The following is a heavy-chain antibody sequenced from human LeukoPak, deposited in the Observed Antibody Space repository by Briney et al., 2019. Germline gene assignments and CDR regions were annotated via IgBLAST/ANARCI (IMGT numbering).Heavy chain of an antibody. CDR3: ALIPSFQVVPADY. CDR1: GYTFTSYD. CDR2: MNPNSGNT. J-gene: IGHJ4*02. Sequence: GAAVKVSCKASGYTFTSYDINWVLQATGQGLEWIEWMNPNSGNTGYAQEFQGRVTITRNTSISTAYMELSSLRSEDTAVYYCALIPSFQVVPADYWGQGTLVTVSS. V-gene: IGHV1-8*03. D-gene: IGHD2-2*01.